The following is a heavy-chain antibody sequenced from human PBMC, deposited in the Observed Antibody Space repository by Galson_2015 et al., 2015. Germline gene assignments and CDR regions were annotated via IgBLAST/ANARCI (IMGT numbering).Heavy chain of an antibody. V-gene: IGHV3-74*01. CDR1: GFIFSRYW. D-gene: IGHD3-16*02. J-gene: IGHJ2*01. CDR3: ARDATYDYVWGSYRSYWYFDL. Sequence: SLRLSCAASGFIFSRYWMHWVRQAPGKGLVWVSRINSDGRKTNYADSVKGRFTISRDNAKNTLYLQMNSLRAEDTAVYYCARDATYDYVWGSYRSYWYFDLWGRGTLVTVSS. CDR2: INSDGRKT.